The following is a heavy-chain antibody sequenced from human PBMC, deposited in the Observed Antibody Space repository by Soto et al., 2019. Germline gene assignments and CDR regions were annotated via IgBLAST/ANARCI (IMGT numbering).Heavy chain of an antibody. Sequence: SETLSLTCTVSGGCVSSGSYYWSWIRQPPGKGLEWIGYIYYSGSTNYNPSLKSRVTISVDTSKNQFSLKLSSVTAADTAVYYCARAPSYCISTSCYGYYYGMDVWGQGTTVTVSS. V-gene: IGHV4-61*01. CDR3: ARAPSYCISTSCYGYYYGMDV. CDR1: GGCVSSGSYY. D-gene: IGHD2-2*01. CDR2: IYYSGST. J-gene: IGHJ6*02.